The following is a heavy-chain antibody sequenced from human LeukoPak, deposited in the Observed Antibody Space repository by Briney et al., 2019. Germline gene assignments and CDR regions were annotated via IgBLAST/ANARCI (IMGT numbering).Heavy chain of an antibody. CDR3: ARDRYDILTGWALYGMDV. Sequence: SGTLSLTCAVSGGSISSSNWWNWVRQPPGKGLEWIGEIYHSGSTNYNPSLKSRVTISVDKSKNQFSLKLSSVTAADTAVYYCARDRYDILTGWALYGMDVWGKGTTVTVSS. J-gene: IGHJ6*04. CDR1: GGSISSSNW. CDR2: IYHSGST. V-gene: IGHV4-4*02. D-gene: IGHD3-9*01.